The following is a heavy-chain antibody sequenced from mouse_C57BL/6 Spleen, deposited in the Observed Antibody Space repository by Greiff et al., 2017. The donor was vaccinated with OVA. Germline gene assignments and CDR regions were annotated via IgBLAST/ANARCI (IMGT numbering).Heavy chain of an antibody. CDR1: GYTFTDYY. CDR3: ARGYYGDY. J-gene: IGHJ2*01. CDR2: INPNNGGT. D-gene: IGHD1-2*01. Sequence: EVKLQQSGPELVKPGASVKISCKASGYTFTDYYMNWVKQSHGKSLEWIGDINPNNGGTSYNQKFKGKATLTVDKSSSTAYMELRSLTSEDSAVYYCARGYYGDYWGQGTTLTVSS. V-gene: IGHV1-26*01.